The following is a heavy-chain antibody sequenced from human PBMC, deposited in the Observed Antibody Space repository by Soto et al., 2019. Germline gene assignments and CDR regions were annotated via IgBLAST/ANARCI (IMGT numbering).Heavy chain of an antibody. J-gene: IGHJ4*02. Sequence: VWLSWVRQAPGQGLEWVGRIRSKSDGDTTDYAAPVKGRFTISRDDSKTTLYLQMNSLKTEDTAVYYCTTGHYWGQGTLVTVSS. CDR3: TTGHY. CDR1: VW. V-gene: IGHV3-15*01. CDR2: IRSKSDGDTT.